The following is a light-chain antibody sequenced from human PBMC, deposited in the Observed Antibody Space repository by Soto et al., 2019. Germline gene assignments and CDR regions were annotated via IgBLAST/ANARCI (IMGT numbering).Light chain of an antibody. CDR1: SGPSSYA. Sequence: QPVLTQSPSASASLGASVKLTCTLSSGPSSYAIAWHQQQPEKGPRYLMRLNSDGSHTKGDGIPDRFSGSSSGTERYLTISSLQSEDEADYYCQTWGTGIVVFGGGTQLTVL. J-gene: IGLJ2*01. CDR3: QTWGTGIVV. V-gene: IGLV4-69*01. CDR2: LNSDGSH.